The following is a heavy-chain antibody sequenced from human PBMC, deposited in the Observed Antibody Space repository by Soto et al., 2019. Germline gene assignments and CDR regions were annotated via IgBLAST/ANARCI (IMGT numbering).Heavy chain of an antibody. Sequence: GASVKVSCKASGYTFTGYYMHWVRQAPGQGLEWMGWINPNSGGTNYAQKFQGRVTMTRDTSISTAYMELSRLRSDDTAVYYCAREAFGSSWPIDPFDYWGQGTLVTVSS. CDR1: GYTFTGYY. CDR3: AREAFGSSWPIDPFDY. D-gene: IGHD6-13*01. J-gene: IGHJ4*02. CDR2: INPNSGGT. V-gene: IGHV1-2*02.